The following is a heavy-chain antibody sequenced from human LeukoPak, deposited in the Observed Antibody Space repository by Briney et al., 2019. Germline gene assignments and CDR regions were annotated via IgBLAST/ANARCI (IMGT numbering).Heavy chain of an antibody. V-gene: IGHV1-18*01. J-gene: IGHJ6*02. CDR2: ISVYKGDT. D-gene: IGHD2-15*01. CDR3: ARDRSNSDV. CDR1: GYTFINYG. Sequence: ASVKVSCKASGYTFINYGISWVRQAPGQGLEWMGWISVYKGDTNYAQKFQGRVTMTTDKSTSTAYMELRSLRSDDTAAYFCARDRSNSDVWGQGTTVTVSS.